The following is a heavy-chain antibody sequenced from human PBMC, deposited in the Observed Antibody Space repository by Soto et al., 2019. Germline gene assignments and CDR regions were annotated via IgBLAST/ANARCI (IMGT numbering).Heavy chain of an antibody. CDR2: ISYDGNNK. CDR1: AFTFGSYA. V-gene: IGHV3-30*18. D-gene: IGHD1-20*01. CDR3: AKDFITGTTRWFDP. Sequence: PGGSLRLSCAASAFTFGSYAMHWVRQAPGKGLEWVALISYDGNNKYYADSVKGRFTISRDNSKNTLYLQMNSLRAEDTAVYHCAKDFITGTTRWFDPWGQGTLVTVSS. J-gene: IGHJ5*02.